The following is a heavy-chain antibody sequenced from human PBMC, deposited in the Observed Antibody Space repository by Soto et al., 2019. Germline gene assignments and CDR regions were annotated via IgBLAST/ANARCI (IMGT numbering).Heavy chain of an antibody. CDR1: QFIFSSNW. Sequence: LRLSCAASQFIFSSNWMHWVRQAPGMGLVWVSRINSDGSNTGYADSVKGRFTISRDNAKNTLYLQMNSLSADDTAEYYCARLGGYFSTTRCYENAILVWCPGTT. J-gene: IGHJ6*02. CDR3: ARLGGYFSTTRCYENAILV. V-gene: IGHV3-74*01. D-gene: IGHD2-2*01. CDR2: INSDGSNT.